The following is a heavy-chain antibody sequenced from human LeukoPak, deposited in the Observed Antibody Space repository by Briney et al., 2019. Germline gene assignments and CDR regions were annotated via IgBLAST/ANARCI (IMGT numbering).Heavy chain of an antibody. Sequence: ASVKVSCKASGYTFTGYYMHWVRQAPGQGLEWMGWINPNSGGTNYAQKFQGRVTMTRDTSISTAYMELSRLRSDDTAVYYCARGPITMVRGVIITGDFDYWGQGTLVTVSS. V-gene: IGHV1-2*02. J-gene: IGHJ4*02. D-gene: IGHD3-10*01. CDR1: GYTFTGYY. CDR2: INPNSGGT. CDR3: ARGPITMVRGVIITGDFDY.